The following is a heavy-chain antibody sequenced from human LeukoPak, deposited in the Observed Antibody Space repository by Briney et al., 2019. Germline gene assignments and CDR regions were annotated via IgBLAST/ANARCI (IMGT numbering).Heavy chain of an antibody. V-gene: IGHV3-23*01. CDR3: AKAYYDYLWGNYPLGDAFDI. J-gene: IGHJ3*02. D-gene: IGHD3-16*01. Sequence: PGGSLRLSCVASGFTFSDYAISWVRQAPGRGLEWVSSFSGSDGTRYDADSGKGRFTADSVRGRFTISRDNSKSTLYLQMNSLRVEDTAIYYCAKAYYDYLWGNYPLGDAFDIWGQGTMVTVSS. CDR2: FSGSDGTR. CDR1: GFTFSDYA.